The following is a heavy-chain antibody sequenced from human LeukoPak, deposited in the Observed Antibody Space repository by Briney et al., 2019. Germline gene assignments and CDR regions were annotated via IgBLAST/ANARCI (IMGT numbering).Heavy chain of an antibody. Sequence: GGSLRLSCAASGCTLSNYAMHWVRQAPGKGLEWVTVISTDGKDKKYADSVKGRFAISRDNSKNTLDLQMNSLRAEDTAVYYCAKDQKWGPADYYFDSWGQGTLVTVSS. J-gene: IGHJ4*02. CDR3: AKDQKWGPADYYFDS. D-gene: IGHD2-2*01. V-gene: IGHV3-30*18. CDR2: ISTDGKDK. CDR1: GCTLSNYA.